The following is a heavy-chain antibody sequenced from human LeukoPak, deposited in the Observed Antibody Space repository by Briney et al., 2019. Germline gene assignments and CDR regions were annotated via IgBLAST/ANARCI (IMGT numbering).Heavy chain of an antibody. Sequence: GESLKISCKASGXSFTSYWIGWVRQMPGKGLEWMGIISPGDSDTRYSPSFQGQVTISADKSITTAYLQWNSLQASDTAMYYCARFSGSSFDKNWFDPWGQGTLVTVSS. V-gene: IGHV5-51*01. J-gene: IGHJ5*02. CDR2: ISPGDSDT. D-gene: IGHD3-10*01. CDR3: ARFSGSSFDKNWFDP. CDR1: GXSFTSYW.